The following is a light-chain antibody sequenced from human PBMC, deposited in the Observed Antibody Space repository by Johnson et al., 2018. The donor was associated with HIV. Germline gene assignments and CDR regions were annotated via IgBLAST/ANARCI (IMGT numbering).Light chain of an antibody. J-gene: IGLJ1*01. Sequence: QSVLTQPPSVSAAPGQKVTISCSGSNSNIGNNYVSWYQQLPGTAPKLLIYGDNKRPSGIPARFSGSKSGTSATLGITGLQTGDEADYYCGTWDSSLSAAGVFGTGTKVTVL. CDR3: GTWDSSLSAAGV. V-gene: IGLV1-51*01. CDR2: GDN. CDR1: NSNIGNNY.